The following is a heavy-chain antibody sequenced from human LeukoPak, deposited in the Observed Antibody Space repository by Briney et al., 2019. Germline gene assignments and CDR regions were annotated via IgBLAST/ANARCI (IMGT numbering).Heavy chain of an antibody. CDR1: GFTFSSYE. Sequence: GGSLRLSCAASGFTFSSYEMNWVRQAPGKGLEWVSYVSSSGSYIYYADSVKGRFTISRDNAKDSLYLQMNSLRAEDTAVYYCARDLRGYSYGPDYWGQGTLVTVSS. D-gene: IGHD5-18*01. CDR3: ARDLRGYSYGPDY. V-gene: IGHV3-21*05. CDR2: VSSSGSYI. J-gene: IGHJ4*02.